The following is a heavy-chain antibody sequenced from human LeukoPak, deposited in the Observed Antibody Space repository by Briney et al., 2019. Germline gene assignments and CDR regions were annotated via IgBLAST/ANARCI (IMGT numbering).Heavy chain of an antibody. CDR2: MNPNSGNT. Sequence: ASVKVSCKASGYTFTSYDINWVRQATGQGLEWMGWMNPNSGNTGYAQKLQGRVTMTTDTSTSTAYMELRSLRSDDTAVYYCARTSGYSYGYLDYWGQGTLVTVSS. J-gene: IGHJ4*02. CDR1: GYTFTSYD. CDR3: ARTSGYSYGYLDY. D-gene: IGHD5-18*01. V-gene: IGHV1-8*02.